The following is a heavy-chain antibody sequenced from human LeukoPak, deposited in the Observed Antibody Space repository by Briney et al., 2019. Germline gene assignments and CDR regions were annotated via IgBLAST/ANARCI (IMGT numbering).Heavy chain of an antibody. CDR2: INHSGST. V-gene: IGHV4-34*01. CDR1: GGSFSGYY. Sequence: SETLSLTCAVYGGSFSGYYWGWIRQPPGKGLEWIGEINHSGSTNYNPSLKSRVTISVDTSKNQFSLKLSSVTAAGTAVYYRARGGRPEVAFDIWGQGTMVTVSS. D-gene: IGHD6-25*01. CDR3: ARGGRPEVAFDI. J-gene: IGHJ3*02.